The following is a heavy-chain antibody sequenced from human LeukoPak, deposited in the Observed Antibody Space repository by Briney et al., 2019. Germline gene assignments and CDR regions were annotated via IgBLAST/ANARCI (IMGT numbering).Heavy chain of an antibody. Sequence: SETLSLTCTVSGGSISSYYWSWIRQPAGKGLGWIGRIYTSGSTNYNPSLKSRVTMSVDTSKNQFSLKLSSVTAADTAVYYCARDQTGQRNYYAGGIYYYYGMDVWGQGTTVTVSS. CDR3: ARDQTGQRNYYAGGIYYYYGMDV. CDR2: IYTSGST. J-gene: IGHJ6*02. V-gene: IGHV4-4*07. D-gene: IGHD3-22*01. CDR1: GGSISSYY.